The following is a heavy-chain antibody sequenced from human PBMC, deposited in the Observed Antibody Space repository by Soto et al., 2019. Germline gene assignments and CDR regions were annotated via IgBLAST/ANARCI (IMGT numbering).Heavy chain of an antibody. CDR3: ASGVNRPGYDILPGYSTPPQFDY. V-gene: IGHV1-69*02. CDR1: GGTFSSYT. Sequence: ASVKVSCKASGGTFSSYTISWVRQAPGQGLEWMGRIIPILGIANYAQKFQGRVTITADKSTSTAYMELSSLRSEDTAVYYCASGVNRPGYDILPGYSTPPQFDYWGQGTLVTVSS. D-gene: IGHD3-9*01. J-gene: IGHJ4*02. CDR2: IIPILGIA.